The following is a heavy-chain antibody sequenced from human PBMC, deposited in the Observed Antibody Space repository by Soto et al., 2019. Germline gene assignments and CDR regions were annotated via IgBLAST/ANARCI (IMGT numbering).Heavy chain of an antibody. Sequence: GGFLRLSCAASGFTFSSYSMNWVRQAPGKGLEWVSYISSSSNTIYYADSVKGRFTISRDNAKNSVYLQMNSLRAEDTAVYYCARGSSNWYDYMDVWGKGTTVTVSS. D-gene: IGHD6-13*01. V-gene: IGHV3-48*01. CDR2: ISSSSNTI. CDR1: GFTFSSYS. CDR3: ARGSSNWYDYMDV. J-gene: IGHJ6*03.